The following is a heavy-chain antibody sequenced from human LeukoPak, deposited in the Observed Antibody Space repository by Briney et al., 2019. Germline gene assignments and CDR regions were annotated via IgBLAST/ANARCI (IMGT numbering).Heavy chain of an antibody. D-gene: IGHD3-10*01. V-gene: IGHV3-11*05. Sequence: PGGSLRLSCAASGFTFSDYYMSWIRQAPGKGLEWLSYISSTTSYTDYADSVKGRFTISRDNAKNSLYLQMNSLRAEDTALYYCGRGGPQPTLLWFGELLFDYWGQGTLVTVSS. CDR3: GRGGPQPTLLWFGELLFDY. CDR1: GFTFSDYY. CDR2: ISSTTSYT. J-gene: IGHJ4*02.